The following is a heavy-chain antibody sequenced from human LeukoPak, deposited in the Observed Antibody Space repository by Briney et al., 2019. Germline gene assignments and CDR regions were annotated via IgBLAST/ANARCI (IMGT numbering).Heavy chain of an antibody. D-gene: IGHD3-10*02. CDR2: ITSSSSYI. Sequence: GGSLRLSCVASGFTFSTSWMNWVRQSPGKGLEWVSSITSSSSYIYYADSVKGRFTNSRDNAKNSLYLQMNTLRAEDTAVYYCAELGITMIGGVWGKGTTVTISS. V-gene: IGHV3-21*01. CDR1: GFTFSTSW. J-gene: IGHJ6*04. CDR3: AELGITMIGGV.